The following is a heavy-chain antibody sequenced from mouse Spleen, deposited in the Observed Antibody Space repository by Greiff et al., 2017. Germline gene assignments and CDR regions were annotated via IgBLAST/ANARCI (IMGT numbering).Heavy chain of an antibody. CDR1: GFSLTSYG. CDR2: IWSDGST. V-gene: IGHV2-6-1*01. Sequence: VQLKETGPGLVAPSQSLSITCTVSGFSLTSYGVHWVRQPPGKGLEWLVVIWSDGSTNYNSALKSRLSISKDNSKSQVFLKMNSLQTDDTAMYYCARHMNYGSSYEGAMDYWGQGTSVTVSS. D-gene: IGHD1-1*01. CDR3: ARHMNYGSSYEGAMDY. J-gene: IGHJ4*01.